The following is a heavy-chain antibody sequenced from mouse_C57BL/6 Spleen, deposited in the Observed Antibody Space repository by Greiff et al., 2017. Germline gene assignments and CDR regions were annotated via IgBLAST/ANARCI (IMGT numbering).Heavy chain of an antibody. CDR2: IDPEDGET. CDR3: ASSMASEGSWFAY. CDR1: GFNIKDHY. Sequence: EVQLQQFGAELVKPGAFVKLFFTASGFNIKDHYLHWVTQRTEQGPEWIGRIDPEDGETKYAPKFQGKATITADTSSNTPYLQLSSLTSEDTAVYYCASSMASEGSWFAYWGQGTLVTVSA. V-gene: IGHV14-2*01. D-gene: IGHD2-10*02. J-gene: IGHJ3*01.